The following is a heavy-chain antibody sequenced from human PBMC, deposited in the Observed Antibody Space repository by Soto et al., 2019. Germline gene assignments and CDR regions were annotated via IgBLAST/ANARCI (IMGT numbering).Heavy chain of an antibody. CDR1: GFTFSSYA. J-gene: IGHJ5*02. CDR3: ATRSGIAAAGSDP. Sequence: GASLRLSCAASGFTFSSYALSWVRQAPGKGLEWVSAISGSGGSTYYADSVKGRFTISRENSKNTLYLQMNSLRAEDTAVYYCATRSGIAAAGSDPWGQGTLVNVSS. CDR2: ISGSGGST. V-gene: IGHV3-23*01. D-gene: IGHD6-13*01.